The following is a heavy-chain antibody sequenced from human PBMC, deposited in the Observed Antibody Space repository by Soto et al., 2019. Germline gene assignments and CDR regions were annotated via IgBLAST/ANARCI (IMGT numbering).Heavy chain of an antibody. D-gene: IGHD3-22*01. CDR3: ASADYYDSSGYLNWFDP. J-gene: IGHJ5*02. V-gene: IGHV1-69*13. CDR2: IIPIFGTA. Sequence: SVKVSCKASGGTFSSYAISWVRQAPGQGLEWTGGIIPIFGTANYAQKFQGRVTITADESTSTAYMELSSLRSEDTAVYYCASADYYDSSGYLNWFDPWGQGTLVTVSS. CDR1: GGTFSSYA.